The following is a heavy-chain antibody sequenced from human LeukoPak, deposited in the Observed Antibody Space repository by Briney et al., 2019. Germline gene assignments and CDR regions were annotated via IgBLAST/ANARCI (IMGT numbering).Heavy chain of an antibody. CDR3: ARDPFCSSSTGCYFEDWFDH. J-gene: IGHJ5*02. V-gene: IGHV3-20*03. Sequence: PGGSLRLSYTASGFKLDDYDMGWVRQVPGKGLEWVSGITWNGDKTGYADPVRGRFAISIDNTKKSLYLQMSSLRAEDTALYYCARDPFCSSSTGCYFEDWFDHWGPGTLVTVSS. D-gene: IGHD2-2*01. CDR1: GFKLDDYD. CDR2: ITWNGDKT.